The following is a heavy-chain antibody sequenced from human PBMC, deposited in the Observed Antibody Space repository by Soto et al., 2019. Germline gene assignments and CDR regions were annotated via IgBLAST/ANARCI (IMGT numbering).Heavy chain of an antibody. CDR3: ARKPYYDFWSGYYGMDV. V-gene: IGHV1-69*01. Sequence: QVQLVQSGAEVKKPGSSVKVSCKASGGTFSSYAISWVRQAPGQGLEWMGGIIPIFGTANYAQKFQGRVTITADESTSTAYMELSSLRSEDTAVYYCARKPYYDFWSGYYGMDVWGQGTKVTVSS. J-gene: IGHJ6*02. CDR2: IIPIFGTA. CDR1: GGTFSSYA. D-gene: IGHD3-3*01.